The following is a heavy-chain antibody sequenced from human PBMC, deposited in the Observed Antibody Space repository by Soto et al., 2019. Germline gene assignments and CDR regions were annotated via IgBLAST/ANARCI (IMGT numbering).Heavy chain of an antibody. CDR3: AKKGGVGSPGNYFDY. D-gene: IGHD3-10*01. V-gene: IGHV3-23*01. CDR2: ITETGGTT. Sequence: GGSLRLSCAASGFTFSNYVMTWVRQAPGKGLEWVSSITETGGTTFYADSVKGRFTISRDNSHSTLYLQMNSLRAEDTALYYCAKKGGVGSPGNYFDYWGQGTLVTVSS. CDR1: GFTFSNYV. J-gene: IGHJ4*02.